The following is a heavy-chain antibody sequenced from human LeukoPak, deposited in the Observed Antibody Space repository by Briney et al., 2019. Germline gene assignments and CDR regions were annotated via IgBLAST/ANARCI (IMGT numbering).Heavy chain of an antibody. V-gene: IGHV1-46*01. CDR3: ARADYVWGRFNPFDY. CDR2: INPSGGST. Sequence: ASVKVSCKASGYTFTNYYMHWVRQAPGQGLEWMGIINPSGGSTIYAHNFQGRVTMTRDMSTSTAYMELSSLRSEDTAVYYCARADYVWGRFNPFDYWGQGTLVTVSS. J-gene: IGHJ4*02. CDR1: GYTFTNYY. D-gene: IGHD3-16*01.